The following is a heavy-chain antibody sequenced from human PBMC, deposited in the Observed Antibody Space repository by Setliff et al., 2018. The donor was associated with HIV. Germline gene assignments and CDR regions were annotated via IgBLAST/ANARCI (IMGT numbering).Heavy chain of an antibody. Sequence: PGESLKISCEASGYIFTDYWIGLVRQMPGKGLEWMGIIYPGDSDTRYSPSFQGQVTFSADKSISAVYLQWDSLKASDSAIYYCARAPRSPLRWRDNLLSSSSFFMDVWGKGTTVTVSS. D-gene: IGHD2-21*01. CDR3: ARAPRSPLRWRDNLLSSSSFFMDV. CDR1: GYIFTDYW. V-gene: IGHV5-51*01. CDR2: IYPGDSDT. J-gene: IGHJ6*03.